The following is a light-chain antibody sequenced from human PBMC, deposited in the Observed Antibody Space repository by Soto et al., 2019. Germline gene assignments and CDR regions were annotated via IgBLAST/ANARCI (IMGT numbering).Light chain of an antibody. J-gene: IGKJ3*01. CDR1: QSFGNN. CDR2: GAS. CDR3: QQYNNWPFT. Sequence: EFVLTQSPGTLSLSPGERATLSCRASQSFGNNLAWYQEKPGQAPRLLIYGASTRATGIPARFSGSGSGTEFTLTISSLQSEDFAIYSCQQYNNWPFTFGPGTKVDIK. V-gene: IGKV3D-15*01.